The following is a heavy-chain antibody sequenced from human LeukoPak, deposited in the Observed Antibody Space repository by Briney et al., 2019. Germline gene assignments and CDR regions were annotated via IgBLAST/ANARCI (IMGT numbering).Heavy chain of an antibody. V-gene: IGHV4-59*01. CDR3: ARESNYYDSSGYYLIDY. J-gene: IGHJ4*02. Sequence: PSETLSLTCTVFGVSISSYYWSWIRQPPGKGLEWIGYTYYSGSTNYNPSLKSRVTISVDTSKNQFSLKLTSVTAADTAVYYCARESNYYDSSGYYLIDYWGQGTLVTVSS. D-gene: IGHD3-22*01. CDR1: GVSISSYY. CDR2: TYYSGST.